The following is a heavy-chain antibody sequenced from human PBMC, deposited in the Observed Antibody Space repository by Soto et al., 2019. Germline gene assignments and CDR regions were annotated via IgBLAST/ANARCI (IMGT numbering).Heavy chain of an antibody. CDR1: GVTFTSSA. J-gene: IGHJ6*02. CDR3: AASDYSIYYYYGMDV. CDR2: IVVGSGNT. Sequence: ASVKVSCKASGVTFTSSAVQWVRQARGQRLEWIGWIVVGSGNTNYAQKFQERVTITRDMSTSTAYMELSSLRSEDTAVYYCAASDYSIYYYYGMDVWGQGTTVTVSS. V-gene: IGHV1-58*01. D-gene: IGHD4-4*01.